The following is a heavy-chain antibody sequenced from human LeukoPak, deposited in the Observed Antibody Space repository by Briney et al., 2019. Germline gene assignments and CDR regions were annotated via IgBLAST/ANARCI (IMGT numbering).Heavy chain of an antibody. Sequence: PGGSLRLSRAASGFTFSDYAMSWVRQARGKGREGVSSIGGSGGSAYYTDSVKGRFTISRDNSKDTLFLQMTSLRAEDTAVYYCAKRLRTGYNYGYPDYWGEGALVTVSS. CDR2: IGGSGGSA. V-gene: IGHV3-23*01. CDR3: AKRLRTGYNYGYPDY. CDR1: GFTFSDYA. D-gene: IGHD5-18*01. J-gene: IGHJ4*02.